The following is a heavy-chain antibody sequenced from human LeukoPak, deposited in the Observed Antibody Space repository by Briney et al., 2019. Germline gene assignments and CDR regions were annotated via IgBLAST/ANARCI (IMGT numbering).Heavy chain of an antibody. CDR2: VYYSGST. J-gene: IGHJ4*02. V-gene: IGHV4-31*03. CDR1: GGSISSGGFL. CDR3: ARERAAAGLYHAFDS. Sequence: SQTLSLTCTVSGGSISSGGFLWSWIRQPPGKGLEWIGYVYYSGSTSYNPSLKSRVTISVDTSKNQFSLKLRSVTDADTAVYYCARERAAAGLYHAFDSWGQGTLVTVSS. D-gene: IGHD6-13*01.